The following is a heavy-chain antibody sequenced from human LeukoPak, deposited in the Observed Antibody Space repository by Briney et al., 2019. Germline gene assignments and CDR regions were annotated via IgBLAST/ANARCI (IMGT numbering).Heavy chain of an antibody. D-gene: IGHD6-6*01. V-gene: IGHV3-7*01. CDR1: GFTFSSYW. J-gene: IGHJ3*02. CDR3: ASISSSSSVAFDI. CDR2: IKQDGSEK. Sequence: QPGGSLRLSCAASGFTFSSYWMSWVRQAPGKGLEWVANIKQDGSEKYYVDSVKGRFTISRDSAKNSLYLQMNSLRAEDTAVYYCASISSSSSVAFDIWGQGTMVTVSS.